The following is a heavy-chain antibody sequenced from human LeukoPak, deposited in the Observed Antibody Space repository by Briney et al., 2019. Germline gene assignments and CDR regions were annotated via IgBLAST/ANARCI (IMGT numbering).Heavy chain of an antibody. CDR1: GFSFSTYW. V-gene: IGHV3-7*04. CDR2: IKPDGSEK. J-gene: IGHJ4*02. Sequence: PGGSLRLSCAASGFSFSTYWMNWVRQAPGKGLEWVANIKPDGSEKYYVDSVKGRFTISRDKAKNSLYLQMTSLRAEDTAVYYCARGSGDYSGQGTLVTVSS. CDR3: ARGSGDY.